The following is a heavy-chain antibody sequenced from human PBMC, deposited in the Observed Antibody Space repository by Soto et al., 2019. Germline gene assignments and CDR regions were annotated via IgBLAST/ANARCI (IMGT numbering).Heavy chain of an antibody. D-gene: IGHD3-10*01. Sequence: EVQLLESGGGLVQPGGSLRLSCAASGFTFSSYAMSWVRQAPGKGLEWVSAISGSGGSTYYADSVKGRFTISRDNSKNTLYLQMNSLRAEDTAAYYCAKELWFGELSNYYYMDVWGKGTTVTVSS. V-gene: IGHV3-23*01. CDR1: GFTFSSYA. J-gene: IGHJ6*03. CDR3: AKELWFGELSNYYYMDV. CDR2: ISGSGGST.